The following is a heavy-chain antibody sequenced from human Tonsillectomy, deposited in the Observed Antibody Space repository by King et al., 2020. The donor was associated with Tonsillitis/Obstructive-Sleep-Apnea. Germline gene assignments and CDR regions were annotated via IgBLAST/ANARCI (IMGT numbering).Heavy chain of an antibody. Sequence: VQLQQWGAGLLKPSETLSLTCAVYGGSFSGYYWSCIRQPPGKGLEWIGEINETEGTNYNPSLRSRVTIAVDTSKKQLSLNLSSATAADTAVYYCARGSYNYNAMDVWGQGTTVTVSS. J-gene: IGHJ6*02. CDR2: INETEGT. CDR1: GGSFSGYY. V-gene: IGHV4-34*01. CDR3: ARGSYNYNAMDV.